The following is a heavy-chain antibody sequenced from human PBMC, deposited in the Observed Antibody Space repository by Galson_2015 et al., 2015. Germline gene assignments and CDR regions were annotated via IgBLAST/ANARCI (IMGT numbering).Heavy chain of an antibody. CDR1: GFTFDDYG. J-gene: IGHJ3*01. D-gene: IGHD6-13*01. Sequence: SLRLSCAASGFTFDDYGMNWVRQAPGKGLEWVSGINWNGGSTGYADYVKGRFTISRDNAKNSLYLQMNSLRAEDTALYHCARWLGSCPLGDSFDFWGQGTMVTVSS. CDR3: ARWLGSCPLGDSFDF. V-gene: IGHV3-20*01. CDR2: INWNGGST.